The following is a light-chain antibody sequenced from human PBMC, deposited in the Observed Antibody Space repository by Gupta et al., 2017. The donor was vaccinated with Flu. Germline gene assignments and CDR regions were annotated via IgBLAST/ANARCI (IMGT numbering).Light chain of an antibody. J-gene: IGKJ4*01. V-gene: IGKV3-11*01. Sequence: IVLTQSPATLSLSPGERGTLSCRASQSVSSYLAWYQQKPGQAPRLLIYDASNRATGIPARFSGSGSGTDFTLTISSLEPEDFAVYYCQQRSNWPLTFGGGTKVEIK. CDR2: DAS. CDR1: QSVSSY. CDR3: QQRSNWPLT.